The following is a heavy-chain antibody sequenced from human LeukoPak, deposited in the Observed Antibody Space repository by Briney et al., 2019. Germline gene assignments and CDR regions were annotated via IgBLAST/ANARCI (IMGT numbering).Heavy chain of an antibody. V-gene: IGHV4-39*07. D-gene: IGHD1-1*01. Sequence: SETLSLTCTVSGGSISSSSYYWGWIRQPPGKGLEWIGSIYYSGSTNYNPSLKSRVTISVDKSKNQFSLKLSSVTAADTAVYYCARDLGNWKSLYYMDVWGKGTTVTVSS. CDR3: ARDLGNWKSLYYMDV. J-gene: IGHJ6*03. CDR1: GGSISSSSYY. CDR2: IYYSGST.